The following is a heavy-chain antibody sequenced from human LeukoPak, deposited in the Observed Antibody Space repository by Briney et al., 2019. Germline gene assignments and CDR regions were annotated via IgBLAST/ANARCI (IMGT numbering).Heavy chain of an antibody. CDR2: INSDGINT. CDR1: GFTFSNYW. D-gene: IGHD5-12*01. J-gene: IGHJ3*02. V-gene: IGHV3-74*01. CDR3: AGGHIVATISDAFDI. Sequence: GGSLRLSCAASGFTFSNYWMHWVRQAPGKGLVWVSRINSDGINTSYADSVKGRFTISRGNAKNSLYLQMNSLRAGDTAVYYCAGGHIVATISDAFDIWGQGTMVTVSS.